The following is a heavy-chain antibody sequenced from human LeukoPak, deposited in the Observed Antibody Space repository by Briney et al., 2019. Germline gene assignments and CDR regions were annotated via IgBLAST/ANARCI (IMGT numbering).Heavy chain of an antibody. CDR3: ARGYNWFDP. CDR1: GGCISSYY. Sequence: KTSETLSLTCTVSGGCISSYYWSWIRQPPGKGLEWIGYVYYSGSTNSNPSLKSRVTISVDTSKNQFSLKVSSVTAADTAIYYCARGYNWFDPWGQGTLVTVSS. CDR2: VYYSGST. V-gene: IGHV4-59*01. J-gene: IGHJ5*02.